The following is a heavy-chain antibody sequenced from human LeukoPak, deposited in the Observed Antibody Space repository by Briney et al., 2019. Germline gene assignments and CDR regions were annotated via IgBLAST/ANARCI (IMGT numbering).Heavy chain of an antibody. V-gene: IGHV4-30-2*01. CDR2: IYHSGST. J-gene: IGHJ4*02. CDR1: GGSISSGGYY. D-gene: IGHD1-7*01. CDR3: ARGSGTTKRGVFDY. Sequence: SETLSLTCTVSGGSISSGGYYWSWSRQPPGKGLEGFGHIYHSGSTYYNPSLKSRVTISVDRSTNQFSLKLSSVTAADTAVYSCARGSGTTKRGVFDYWGQGTLVTVSS.